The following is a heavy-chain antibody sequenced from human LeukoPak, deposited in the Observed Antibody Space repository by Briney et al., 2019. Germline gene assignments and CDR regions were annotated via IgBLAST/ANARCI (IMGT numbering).Heavy chain of an antibody. Sequence: GGSLRLSCAASGFTFNNFAMTWVRQAPGKGLEWLSTISGSGGGTFYADSVKGRFTISRDNSKNTLYLQMNSLRAEDTAVYYCAKEAANYDFWSGYHKAYFDYWGQGTLVTVSS. CDR1: GFTFNNFA. CDR3: AKEAANYDFWSGYHKAYFDY. V-gene: IGHV3-23*01. CDR2: ISGSGGGT. J-gene: IGHJ4*02. D-gene: IGHD3-3*01.